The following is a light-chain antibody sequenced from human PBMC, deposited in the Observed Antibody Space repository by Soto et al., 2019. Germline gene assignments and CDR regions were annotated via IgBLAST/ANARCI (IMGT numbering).Light chain of an antibody. J-gene: IGKJ1*01. Sequence: EIVLTQSPATLSFSPGERATLSCRASQSVSSYLAWYQQKPGQAPRLLIYGASTRAPGFPARFSGSGSGTDFTLTISSLQSEDFAVYYCQQYDNWPWTFGQGTKVDIK. V-gene: IGKV3-15*01. CDR1: QSVSSY. CDR3: QQYDNWPWT. CDR2: GAS.